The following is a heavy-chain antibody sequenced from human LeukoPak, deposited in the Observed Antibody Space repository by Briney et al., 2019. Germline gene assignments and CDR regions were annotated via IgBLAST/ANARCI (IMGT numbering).Heavy chain of an antibody. Sequence: SETLSLTCAASGFSISRGYYWAWVRQPPGKGLAWIATMYHSGSTFYKPSLKSRVTISVDTSKNQFSLKLTAVTAADTAVYYCGRAAYCSYSTCQSEQYRNVVDYWGQGILVTVSS. D-gene: IGHD2-15*01. CDR1: GFSISRGYY. V-gene: IGHV4-38-2*01. J-gene: IGHJ4*02. CDR3: GRAAYCSYSTCQSEQYRNVVDY. CDR2: MYHSGST.